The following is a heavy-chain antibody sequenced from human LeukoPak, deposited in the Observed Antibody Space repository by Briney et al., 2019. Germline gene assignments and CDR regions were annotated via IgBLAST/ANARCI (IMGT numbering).Heavy chain of an antibody. J-gene: IGHJ4*02. D-gene: IGHD6-13*01. Sequence: GGSLRLSCAASGFTFSSYAMSWVRQAPGKGLEWVSAISGSGGSTYYADSVKGRFTISRDNSKNTLYLQMNSRRAEDTAVYYCAKVTGIAAAGRVDYWGQGTLVTVSS. V-gene: IGHV3-23*01. CDR3: AKVTGIAAAGRVDY. CDR1: GFTFSSYA. CDR2: ISGSGGST.